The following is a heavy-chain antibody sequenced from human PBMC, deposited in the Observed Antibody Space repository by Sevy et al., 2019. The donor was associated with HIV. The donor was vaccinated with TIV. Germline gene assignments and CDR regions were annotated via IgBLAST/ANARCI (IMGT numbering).Heavy chain of an antibody. CDR1: GFNFKYYS. CDR2: IDSSGGSI. V-gene: IGHV3-48*01. CDR3: ARPKCTSTSCFLGLEN. D-gene: IGHD2-2*01. J-gene: IGHJ4*02. Sequence: GGSLRLSCAASGFNFKYYSIYWVRQAPEERLEWVSYIDSSGGSIYQADSVRGRFTISRDNANNSAYLQMNSLRAEDTAVYYCARPKCTSTSCFLGLENWGQGTLVTVSS.